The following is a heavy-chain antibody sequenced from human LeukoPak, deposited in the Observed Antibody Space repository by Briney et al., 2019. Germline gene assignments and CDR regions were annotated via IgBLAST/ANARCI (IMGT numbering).Heavy chain of an antibody. Sequence: SVKVSCKASGGTFSSYAISWVRQAPGQGLEWMGGIIPIFGTANYAQKFQGRVTITDDESTSTSYMELSSLRSEDTAVYYCARGGIAARPVDYWGQGTLVTVSS. V-gene: IGHV1-69*01. CDR3: ARGGIAARPVDY. D-gene: IGHD6-6*01. J-gene: IGHJ4*02. CDR1: GGTFSSYA. CDR2: IIPIFGTA.